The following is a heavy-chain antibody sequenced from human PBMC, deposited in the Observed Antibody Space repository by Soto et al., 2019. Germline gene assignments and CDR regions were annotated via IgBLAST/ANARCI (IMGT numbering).Heavy chain of an antibody. D-gene: IGHD2-2*01. CDR2: LYHIGST. CDR1: GYSISSGNY. Sequence: SETLSLTCAVSGYSISSGNYWAWIRQPPGRGLEWIGSLYHIGSTHYNTSLKSRVTISVDTSKNHFSLELSSVTAADTAIYYCGSSTSCYDESCVDVWGQGTMVTVSS. CDR3: GSSTSCYDESCVDV. V-gene: IGHV4-38-2*01. J-gene: IGHJ6*02.